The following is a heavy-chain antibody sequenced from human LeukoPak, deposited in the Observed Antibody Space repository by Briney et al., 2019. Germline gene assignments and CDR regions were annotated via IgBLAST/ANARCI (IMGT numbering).Heavy chain of an antibody. CDR3: ARDGSSGWSHDY. D-gene: IGHD6-19*01. CDR1: GFTVSGNY. J-gene: IGHJ4*02. CDR2: IYSGGKT. Sequence: QTGGSLRLSCAASGFTVSGNYMSWVRQAPGKGLEWVSAIYSGGKTYYADSVKGRFTISRDNSKNTLYLQMNSLRAEDTAVYYCARDGSSGWSHDYWGQGALVTVSS. V-gene: IGHV3-66*01.